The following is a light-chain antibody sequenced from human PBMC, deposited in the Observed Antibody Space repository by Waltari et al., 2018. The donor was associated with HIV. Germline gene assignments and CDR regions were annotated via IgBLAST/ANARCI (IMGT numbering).Light chain of an antibody. CDR1: SSVAGAYKF. V-gene: IGLV2-14*01. CDR3: SSYTSSRTL. CDR2: EVT. Sequence: QSALTQPASVSGSPGQSITISCTGTSSVAGAYKFVSWYPQHPGKAPKLIIYEVTNRPSWVSNRFSGSKADNTASLTISGLQAEDEADYYCSSYTSSRTLFGGGTKLTVL. J-gene: IGLJ2*01.